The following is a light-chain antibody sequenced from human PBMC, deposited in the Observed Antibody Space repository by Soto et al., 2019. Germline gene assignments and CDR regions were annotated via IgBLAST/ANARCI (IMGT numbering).Light chain of an antibody. CDR2: AVS. J-gene: IGLJ1*01. CDR1: SSDVGLYDY. CDR3: TSYTSASSYV. V-gene: IGLV2-14*01. Sequence: QSVMTKPASVSGSPGQSITISCTGTSSDVGLYDYVSWYQQHPGKAPQLMIYAVSNRPSGVSNRFSDSKSGNTASLFISGLQAQDDADYYCTSYTSASSYVFGPGPKVTV.